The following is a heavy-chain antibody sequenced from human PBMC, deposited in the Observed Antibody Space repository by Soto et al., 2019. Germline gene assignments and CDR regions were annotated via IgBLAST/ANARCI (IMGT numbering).Heavy chain of an antibody. CDR3: ARVNYDFWSGSNYGMDV. CDR2: INSDGGST. CDR1: GFTFSSYW. Sequence: PGGSLRLSCAASGFTFSSYWMHWVRQAPGKGLVWVSRINSDGGSTSYADSVKGRFTISRDNAKNTLYLQMNSLRAEDTAVYYCARVNYDFWSGSNYGMDVWGQGTTVTVSS. V-gene: IGHV3-74*01. J-gene: IGHJ6*02. D-gene: IGHD3-3*01.